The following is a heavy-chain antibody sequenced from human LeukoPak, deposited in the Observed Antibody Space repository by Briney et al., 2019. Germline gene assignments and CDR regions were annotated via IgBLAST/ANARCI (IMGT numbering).Heavy chain of an antibody. D-gene: IGHD1-1*01. CDR3: ARVTTNGYFEY. CDR2: IKFDESEK. CDR1: GFTFSSFW. Sequence: GGSLRLSCAASGFTFSSFWMGWVRQAPGKGLGWVASIKFDESEKHHVDSVEGRFTISRDNAKSSLYLQMNSLRAQDTGVYFCARVTTNGYFEYWGQGTLVTVSS. J-gene: IGHJ4*02. V-gene: IGHV3-7*04.